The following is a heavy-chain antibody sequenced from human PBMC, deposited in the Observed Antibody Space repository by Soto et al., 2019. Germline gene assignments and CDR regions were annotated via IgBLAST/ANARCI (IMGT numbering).Heavy chain of an antibody. CDR1: GGSFSGHS. D-gene: IGHD3-22*01. CDR2: INHSGRV. J-gene: IGHJ5*01. V-gene: IGHV4-34*01. Sequence: SETLSLTCAVYGGSFSGHSWTWIRQSPGKGLEWIGDINHSGRVNYSPSLKSRVTISLDTSKDQFSLTLSAVTAADTAMYYCSTRAYDTNGYYRFDPWGQGTLVTVSS. CDR3: STRAYDTNGYYRFDP.